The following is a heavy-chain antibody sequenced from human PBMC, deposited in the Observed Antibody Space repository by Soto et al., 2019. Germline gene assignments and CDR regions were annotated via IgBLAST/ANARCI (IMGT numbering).Heavy chain of an antibody. CDR1: GGSISSGDYY. Sequence: SETLSLTCTVSGGSISSGDYYWSWIRQPPXKGLEWIGYIYYSGSTYYNPSLKSRVTISVDTSKNQFSLKLSSVTAADTAVYYCARSYCSSTSCFVGWFDPWGQGTLVTVSS. CDR2: IYYSGST. V-gene: IGHV4-30-4*01. CDR3: ARSYCSSTSCFVGWFDP. D-gene: IGHD2-2*01. J-gene: IGHJ5*02.